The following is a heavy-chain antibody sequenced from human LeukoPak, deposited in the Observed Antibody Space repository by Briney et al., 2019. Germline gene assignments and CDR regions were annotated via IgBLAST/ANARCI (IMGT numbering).Heavy chain of an antibody. CDR2: IYYSGST. V-gene: IGHV4-39*01. CDR3: ARSQRLYYYYMDV. Sequence: SETLSLTCTVSGGSISSSSYYWGWIRQPPGKGLEWIGSIYYSGSTYYNPSLKSRVTISVDTSKNQFSLKLTSVTAADTSVYYCARSQRLYYYYMDVWGKGTTVTISS. J-gene: IGHJ6*03. CDR1: GGSISSSSYY.